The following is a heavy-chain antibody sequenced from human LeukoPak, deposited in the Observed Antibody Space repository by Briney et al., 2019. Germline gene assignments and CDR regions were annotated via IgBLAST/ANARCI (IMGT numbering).Heavy chain of an antibody. D-gene: IGHD2-15*01. Sequence: GGSLRLSCAASGFTFGSYSMNWVRQAPGKGLEWVSSISSSSSHIYYADSVKGRFTISRDNAKNSLYLQMNSLRAEDTAVYYCAGSPLSGVAPGFDYWGQGTLVTVSS. V-gene: IGHV3-21*01. CDR1: GFTFGSYS. J-gene: IGHJ4*02. CDR2: ISSSSSHI. CDR3: AGSPLSGVAPGFDY.